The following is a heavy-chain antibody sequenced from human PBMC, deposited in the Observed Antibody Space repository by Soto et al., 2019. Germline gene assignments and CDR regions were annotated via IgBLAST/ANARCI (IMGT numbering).Heavy chain of an antibody. Sequence: SVKVSCKASGGTFSRYSISWVRQAPGQGLEWMGGIIPIFGTANYAQKFQGRVTITADKSTSTAYMELSSLRSEDTAVYYCARGSDYYDSSGYYSGYWGQGTLVTVSS. CDR3: ARGSDYYDSSGYYSGY. CDR2: IIPIFGTA. CDR1: GGTFSRYS. J-gene: IGHJ4*02. D-gene: IGHD3-22*01. V-gene: IGHV1-69*06.